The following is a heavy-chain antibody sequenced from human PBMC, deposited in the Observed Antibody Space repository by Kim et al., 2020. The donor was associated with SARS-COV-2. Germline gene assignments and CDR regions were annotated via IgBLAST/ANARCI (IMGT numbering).Heavy chain of an antibody. CDR1: GYTFTSYA. CDR3: ARYIIWFGEFQGWFDP. Sequence: ASVKVSCKASGYTFTSYAMHWVRQAPGQRLEWMGWINAGNGNTKYSQKFQGRVTITRDTSASTAYMELSSLRSEDTAVYYCARYIIWFGEFQGWFDPWTREPWSPSPQ. V-gene: IGHV1-3*01. D-gene: IGHD3-10*01. CDR2: INAGNGNT. J-gene: IGHJ5*02.